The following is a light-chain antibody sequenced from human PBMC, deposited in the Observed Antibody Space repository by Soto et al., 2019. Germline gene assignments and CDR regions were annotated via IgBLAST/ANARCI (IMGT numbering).Light chain of an antibody. V-gene: IGKV3-15*01. CDR1: QSVSSN. J-gene: IGKJ1*01. Sequence: EIVMTQSPATLSVSPGERATLSCRASQSVSSNLAWYQQKPGQAPRLLIYGASTRATGITARFSGSGSGTEFTFTISSLQSEDFAVYYCQQYNNWPRTFGQGTKVDIK. CDR2: GAS. CDR3: QQYNNWPRT.